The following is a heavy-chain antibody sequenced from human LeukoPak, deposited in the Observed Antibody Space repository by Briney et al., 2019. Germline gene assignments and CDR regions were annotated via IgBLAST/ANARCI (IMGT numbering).Heavy chain of an antibody. V-gene: IGHV3-30*04. D-gene: IGHD3-3*01. CDR3: ARSEGSGYYFDY. Sequence: GRSLRLSCAASGFTFSSYAMHWVRQAPGKGLEWVAVISYDGSNKYYADSVKGRFTISRDNSKNTLYLQMNSLRVEDTAVYYCARSEGSGYYFDYWGQGTLVTVSS. CDR2: ISYDGSNK. CDR1: GFTFSSYA. J-gene: IGHJ4*02.